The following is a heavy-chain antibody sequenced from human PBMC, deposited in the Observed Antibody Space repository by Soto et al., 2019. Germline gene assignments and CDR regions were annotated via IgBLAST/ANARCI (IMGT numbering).Heavy chain of an antibody. Sequence: QVQLVQSGAEVKKPGSSVKVSCKASGGTFSSYTISWVRQAPGQGLEWMGRIIPILGIANYAQKFQGRVTITADKSKSKGYMELRSLRSEDTAVYYCAGGWELLVFDYWGQGTLVTVSS. CDR2: IIPILGIA. D-gene: IGHD1-26*01. J-gene: IGHJ4*02. CDR1: GGTFSSYT. V-gene: IGHV1-69*02. CDR3: AGGWELLVFDY.